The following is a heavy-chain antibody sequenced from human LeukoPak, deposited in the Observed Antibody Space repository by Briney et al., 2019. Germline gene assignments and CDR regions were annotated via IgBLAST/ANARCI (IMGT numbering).Heavy chain of an antibody. CDR2: INPSGGST. CDR1: GYTFTSYY. D-gene: IGHD1-7*01. Sequence: ASVKVSCKASGYTFTSYYMHWVRQAPGQGLEWMGIINPSGGSTSYAQKFQGRVTMTRDMSTSTVYMELSSLRSEDTAVYYCARELLELGVLHWFDPWGQGTLVTVSS. V-gene: IGHV1-46*01. J-gene: IGHJ5*02. CDR3: ARELLELGVLHWFDP.